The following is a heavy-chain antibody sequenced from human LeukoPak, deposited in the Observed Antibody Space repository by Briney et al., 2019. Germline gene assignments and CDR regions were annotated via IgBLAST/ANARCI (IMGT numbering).Heavy chain of an antibody. Sequence: GGSLRLSCAASGFTFDDYGMSWVRQAPGKGLEWVSGINWNGGSTGYADSVKGRYTISRDNAKNSLYLQMNSLRAEDTALYYCARATGYYYYMDVWGKGTTVTVSS. CDR3: ARATGYYYYMDV. CDR2: INWNGGST. V-gene: IGHV3-20*04. CDR1: GFTFDDYG. J-gene: IGHJ6*03.